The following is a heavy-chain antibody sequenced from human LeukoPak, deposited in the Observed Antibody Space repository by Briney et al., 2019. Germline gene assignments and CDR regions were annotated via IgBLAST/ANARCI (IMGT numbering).Heavy chain of an antibody. D-gene: IGHD2-21*01. Sequence: PGGSLRLSCAASGFTFSSYSMNWVRQAPGKGLEWVSSISSSSSYIYYADSVKGRFTISRDNSKNTLYLQMNSLRAEDTAVYYCAKRHPAPYCGGDCYGYYFDYWGQGTLVTVSS. CDR1: GFTFSSYS. J-gene: IGHJ4*02. CDR2: ISSSSSYI. V-gene: IGHV3-21*04. CDR3: AKRHPAPYCGGDCYGYYFDY.